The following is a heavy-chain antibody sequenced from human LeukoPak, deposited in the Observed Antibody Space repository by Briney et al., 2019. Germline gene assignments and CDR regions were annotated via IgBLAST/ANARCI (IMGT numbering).Heavy chain of an antibody. CDR3: ARVPSCSSTTCMGSAFDY. CDR1: GFTFSSYS. Sequence: GGSLRLSCAASGFTFSSYSMTWVRQAPGKGLEWVSSISSSSRYIYYADSVKGRFTISRDNAENSLYLQMNSLRAEDTAVYYCARVPSCSSTTCMGSAFDYWGQGTLVTVSS. D-gene: IGHD2-2*01. V-gene: IGHV3-21*01. J-gene: IGHJ4*02. CDR2: ISSSSRYI.